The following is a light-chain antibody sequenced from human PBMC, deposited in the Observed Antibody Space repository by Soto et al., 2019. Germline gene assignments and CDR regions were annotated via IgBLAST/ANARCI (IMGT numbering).Light chain of an antibody. Sequence: QSVLTQPPSVSGAPGQRISISCTGGSSNIGAGYDVHWYQQLPGTAPKLLIYRNSNRPSGVPDRFSGSKSGTSVSLAITGLQAEDEADYYCQSYDSSLRSSVFGGGTKLTVL. CDR2: RNS. J-gene: IGLJ2*01. V-gene: IGLV1-40*01. CDR1: SSNIGAGYD. CDR3: QSYDSSLRSSV.